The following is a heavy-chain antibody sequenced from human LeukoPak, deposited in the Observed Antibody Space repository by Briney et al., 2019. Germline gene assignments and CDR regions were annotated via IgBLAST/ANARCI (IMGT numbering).Heavy chain of an antibody. CDR2: ITSDGSST. D-gene: IGHD3-10*01. Sequence: GGSLRLSCSGSGFTFSSYTMTWVRQAPGKGLVWVSRITSDGSSTSYADSVKGRFTISRDNAKNTLYLQMNSQRAEDTAVYYCARDGGDDAFDIWGQGTMVTVSS. CDR1: GFTFSSYT. V-gene: IGHV3-74*01. J-gene: IGHJ3*02. CDR3: ARDGGDDAFDI.